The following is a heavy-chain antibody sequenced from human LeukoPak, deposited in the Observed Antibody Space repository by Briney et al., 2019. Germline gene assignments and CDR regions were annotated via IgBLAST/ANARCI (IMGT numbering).Heavy chain of an antibody. CDR3: ARAGAYYDSSGYPFDY. J-gene: IGHJ4*02. Sequence: SVKVSCKASGGTFSSYAISWVRQAPGQGLEWMGGISPIFGTANYAQKFQGRVTITADESTSTAYMELSSLRSEDTAVYYCARAGAYYDSSGYPFDYWGQGTLVTVSS. CDR1: GGTFSSYA. V-gene: IGHV1-69*01. D-gene: IGHD3-22*01. CDR2: ISPIFGTA.